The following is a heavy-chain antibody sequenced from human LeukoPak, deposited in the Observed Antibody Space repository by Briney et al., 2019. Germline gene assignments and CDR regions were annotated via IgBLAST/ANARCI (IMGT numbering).Heavy chain of an antibody. D-gene: IGHD2-15*01. CDR3: ARERGDCSVGSCYVDAFDI. V-gene: IGHV1-69*01. J-gene: IGHJ3*02. Sequence: SVKVSCKASGGTFSRYAISWVRQAPGQGLEWMGGIIPIFGTANYAQKFQGSVTITADESTSTAYMELSSLRSEDTAVYYCARERGDCSVGSCYVDAFDIWGQGTMVTVSS. CDR1: GGTFSRYA. CDR2: IIPIFGTA.